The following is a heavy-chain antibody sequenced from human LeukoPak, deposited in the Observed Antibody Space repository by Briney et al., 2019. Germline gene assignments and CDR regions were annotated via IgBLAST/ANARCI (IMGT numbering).Heavy chain of an antibody. V-gene: IGHV4-59*01. Sequence: SETLSLTCSVSGGSISSYYWSWIRQPPGKGLEWIGYIYYSGRTNYNPSLKSRVTISVDTSKNQFSLTLSSVTAADTAVYYCARRFRIVGATGYFDYWGQGTLVTVSS. J-gene: IGHJ4*02. CDR1: GGSISSYY. CDR3: ARRFRIVGATGYFDY. CDR2: IYYSGRT. D-gene: IGHD1-26*01.